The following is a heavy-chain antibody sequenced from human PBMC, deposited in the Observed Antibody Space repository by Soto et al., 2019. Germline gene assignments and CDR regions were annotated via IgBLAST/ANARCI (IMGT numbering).Heavy chain of an antibody. Sequence: SCAASGFTFSSYAMHWVRQAPGKGLERVAVISYDGSNKYYSDSVKGRFTISRDNSKITLYLQMNSLRAEDTAVYYCARGYDYVWGSYRPPFDYWGQGTLVTVSS. CDR2: ISYDGSNK. D-gene: IGHD3-16*02. CDR1: GFTFSSYA. J-gene: IGHJ4*02. V-gene: IGHV3-30-3*01. CDR3: ARGYDYVWGSYRPPFDY.